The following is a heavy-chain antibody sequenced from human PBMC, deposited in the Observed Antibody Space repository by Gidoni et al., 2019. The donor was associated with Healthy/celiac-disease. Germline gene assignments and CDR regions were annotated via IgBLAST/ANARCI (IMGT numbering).Heavy chain of an antibody. CDR2: ISSSSSYI. CDR1: GFTFSSYS. D-gene: IGHD3-9*01. Sequence: EVQLAESGGGLVKPGGSRRPSCAASGFTFSSYSMNWVRQAPGKGLEWVSSISSSSSYIYYADSVKGRFTISRDNAKNSLYLQMNSLRAEDTAVYYCVRAPRGWLLNFDYWGQGTLVTVSS. CDR3: VRAPRGWLLNFDY. V-gene: IGHV3-21*01. J-gene: IGHJ4*02.